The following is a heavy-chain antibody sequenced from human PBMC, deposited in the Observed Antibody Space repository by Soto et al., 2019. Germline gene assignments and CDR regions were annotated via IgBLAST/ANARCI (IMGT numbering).Heavy chain of an antibody. CDR1: GYTFTSYD. CDR3: ASGTGWLQSWVDY. V-gene: IGHV1-8*01. CDR2: MNPNSGNT. J-gene: IGHJ4*02. Sequence: QVQLVQSGAEVKKPGASVKVSCKASGYTFTSYDINWVRQATGQGLEWMGWMNPNSGNTGDAQKFQGRVTMNRNTSISKAYMEVGSLRSGDTAVYYCASGTGWLQSWVDYWGQGTLGTVSS. D-gene: IGHD5-12*01.